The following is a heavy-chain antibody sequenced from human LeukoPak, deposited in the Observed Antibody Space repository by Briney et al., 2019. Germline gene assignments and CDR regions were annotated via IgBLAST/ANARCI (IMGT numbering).Heavy chain of an antibody. Sequence: PGGSLRLSCAASGFTLSSYAMSWVRRAPGKGLEWVSAISGSGGSTYYADSVKGRFTISRDNSKNTLYLQMNSLRAEDTAVYYCAKGSDSYGPGLFDYWGREPWSPSPQ. J-gene: IGHJ4*02. CDR3: AKGSDSYGPGLFDY. V-gene: IGHV3-23*01. CDR2: ISGSGGST. D-gene: IGHD5-18*01. CDR1: GFTLSSYA.